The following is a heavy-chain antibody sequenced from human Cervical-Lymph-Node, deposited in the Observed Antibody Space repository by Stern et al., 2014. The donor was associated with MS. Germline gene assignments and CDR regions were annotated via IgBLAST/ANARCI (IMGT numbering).Heavy chain of an antibody. J-gene: IGHJ3*02. CDR1: GYTFTSYG. D-gene: IGHD2-15*01. CDR2: ISAYNGNT. Sequence: VQLVESGAEVKKPGASVKVSCKASGYTFTSYGISWVRQAPGQGLEWMGWISAYNGNTNYAQKLQGRFTMTTDTSTSTAYRELRSLRSADTAVYYCARGLLGSENAFDIWGQGTMVTVSS. V-gene: IGHV1-18*01. CDR3: ARGLLGSENAFDI.